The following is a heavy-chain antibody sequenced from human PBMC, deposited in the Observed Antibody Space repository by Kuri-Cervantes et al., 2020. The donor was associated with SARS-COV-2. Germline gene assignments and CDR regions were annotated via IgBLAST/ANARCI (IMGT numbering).Heavy chain of an antibody. CDR3: ARVVEWMVYYYMDV. D-gene: IGHD1-26*01. V-gene: IGHV3-30-3*01. Sequence: GESLKISCAVSRFTFSSYSMVWVRQAPGKGLEWVALITFDGGNEHYADSVKGRFTISRDNSKNTLYLQMNSLRAEDTAVYYCARVVEWMVYYYMDVWGKGTTVTVSS. CDR1: RFTFSSYS. CDR2: ITFDGGNE. J-gene: IGHJ6*03.